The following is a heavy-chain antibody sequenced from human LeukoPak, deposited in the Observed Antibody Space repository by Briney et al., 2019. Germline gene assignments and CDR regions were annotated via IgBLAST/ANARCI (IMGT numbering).Heavy chain of an antibody. CDR1: GFIFSSYS. CDR3: ARESSPEDAFDI. CDR2: ISSSSSYI. Sequence: GGSLRLSCAASGFIFSSYSMNWVRQAPGKGLEWVSSISSSSSYIYYADSVKGRFTISRDNAKNSLYLQMNSLRAEDTAVYYCARESSPEDAFDIWGQGTMVTVSS. V-gene: IGHV3-21*01. J-gene: IGHJ3*02.